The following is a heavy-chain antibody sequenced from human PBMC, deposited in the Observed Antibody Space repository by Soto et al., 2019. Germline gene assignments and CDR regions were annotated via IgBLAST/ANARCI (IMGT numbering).Heavy chain of an antibody. CDR3: ARELEGRYFDWLLYYYYGMDV. CDR1: GFTFSSYG. J-gene: IGHJ6*02. Sequence: GGSLRLSCAASGFTFSSYGMHWVRQAPGKGLEWVAVIWYDGSNKYYADSVKGRFTISRDNSKNTLYLQMNSLRAEDTAVYYCARELEGRYFDWLLYYYYGMDVWGQGTTVTVSS. D-gene: IGHD3-9*01. CDR2: IWYDGSNK. V-gene: IGHV3-33*01.